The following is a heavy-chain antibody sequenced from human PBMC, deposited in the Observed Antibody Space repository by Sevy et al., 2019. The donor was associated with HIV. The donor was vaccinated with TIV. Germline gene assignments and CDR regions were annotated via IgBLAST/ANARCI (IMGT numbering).Heavy chain of an antibody. V-gene: IGHV4-59*01. CDR2: IYYNGNT. D-gene: IGHD2-2*02. CDR3: ARNTDPRLNWFDP. J-gene: IGHJ5*02. Sequence: SETLSLICTVSGGSIINYYWSWIRQPPGKGLEGIGYIYYNGNTNYIPSLKSRVTMSVDTSKNQFSLKLKSVTAADTAVYYCARNTDPRLNWFDPWGQGTLVTVSS. CDR1: GGSIINYY.